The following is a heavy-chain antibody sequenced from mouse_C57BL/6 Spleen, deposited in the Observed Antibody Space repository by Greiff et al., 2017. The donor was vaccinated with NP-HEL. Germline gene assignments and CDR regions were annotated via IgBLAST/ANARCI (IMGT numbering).Heavy chain of an antibody. CDR3: AAYGSSYPYYAMDY. J-gene: IGHJ4*01. Sequence: VQLVESGPGLVQPSQSLSITCTVSGFSLTSYGVHWVRQSPGKGLEWLGVIWRGGSTDYNAAFMSRLSITKDNSKSQVFFKMNSLQADDTAIYYCAAYGSSYPYYAMDYWGQGTSVTVSS. V-gene: IGHV2-5*01. CDR2: IWRGGST. CDR1: GFSLTSYG. D-gene: IGHD1-1*01.